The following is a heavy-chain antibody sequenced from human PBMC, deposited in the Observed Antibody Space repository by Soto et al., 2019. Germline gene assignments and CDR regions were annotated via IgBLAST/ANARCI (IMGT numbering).Heavy chain of an antibody. D-gene: IGHD2-15*01. CDR2: IWYDGSNK. CDR3: ARDGYCSGGSCYSVPVFDY. CDR1: GFTFSSYG. J-gene: IGHJ4*02. V-gene: IGHV3-33*01. Sequence: QVQLVESGGGVVQPGRSLRLSCAASGFTFSSYGMHWVRQAPGKGLEWVAVIWYDGSNKYYADSVKGRFTISRDNSKITLYLQMNSLRAEDTAVYYCARDGYCSGGSCYSVPVFDYWGQGTLVTVCS.